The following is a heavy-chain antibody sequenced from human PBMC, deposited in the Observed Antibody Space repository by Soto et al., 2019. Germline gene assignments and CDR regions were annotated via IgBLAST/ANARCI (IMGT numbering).Heavy chain of an antibody. Sequence: GGSLRLSCAASGFTFSSYEMNWVRQAPGKGLEWVSYISSSGSTIYYADSVKGRFTISRDNAKNSLYLQMNSLRAEDTAVYYCARVGTFIPAATKYYFDYWGQGTLVTVSS. V-gene: IGHV3-48*03. CDR1: GFTFSSYE. CDR3: ARVGTFIPAATKYYFDY. J-gene: IGHJ4*02. CDR2: ISSSGSTI. D-gene: IGHD2-2*01.